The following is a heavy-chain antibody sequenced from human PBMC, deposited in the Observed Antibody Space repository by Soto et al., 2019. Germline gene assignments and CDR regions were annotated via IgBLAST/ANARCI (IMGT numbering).Heavy chain of an antibody. CDR1: GYTFTAYS. J-gene: IGHJ6*04. CDR3: ARTNIRGNYFYALDV. V-gene: IGHV1-2*02. Sequence: ASVKVSCKASGYTFTAYSIHWVRQAPGQGLEWMGWINPNSGGTHYAQKFQGRVTMTGDTSLSTAYMELTSLRSDDTAVYYCARTNIRGNYFYALDVWGEGTTVTVAS. D-gene: IGHD3-16*01. CDR2: INPNSGGT.